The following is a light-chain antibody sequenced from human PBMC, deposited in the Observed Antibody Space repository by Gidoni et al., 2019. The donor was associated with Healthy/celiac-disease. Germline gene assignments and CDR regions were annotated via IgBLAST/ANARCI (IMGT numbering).Light chain of an antibody. J-gene: IGLJ3*02. V-gene: IGLV1-51*01. CDR1: SSNIGNNY. CDR2: DNN. Sequence: QSVLTQPPSVPAAPGQKVTISCSGRSSNIGNNYVSWYKQLPGTAPKLLIYDNNKRPSGIPDRFSGSKSGTSATLGITGLQTGDEADYYCGTWDSSLSAGVFGGGTKLTV. CDR3: GTWDSSLSAGV.